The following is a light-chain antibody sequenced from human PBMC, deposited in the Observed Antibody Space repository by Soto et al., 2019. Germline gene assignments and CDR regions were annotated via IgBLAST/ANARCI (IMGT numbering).Light chain of an antibody. V-gene: IGLV3-25*02. CDR1: ALPKQY. CDR2: KDS. Sequence: SYELTQPPSVSVSPGQTARITCSGDALPKQYAYWYQQKPGQAPVVVIYKDSERPSGIPERFSGSSSGTTVSLTISGVQAEDEAEYYCQSAASSGSYVFGTGNKVTV. J-gene: IGLJ1*01. CDR3: QSAASSGSYV.